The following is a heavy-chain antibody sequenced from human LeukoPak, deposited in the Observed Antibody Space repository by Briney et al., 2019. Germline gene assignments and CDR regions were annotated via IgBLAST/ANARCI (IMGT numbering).Heavy chain of an antibody. CDR3: AKTPYDYVWGSYRYYFDY. Sequence: GGSLRLSCVASGFTFSSYAMSWVRQAPGKGPEWVSAISGSGGSTYYVDAVKGRFTISRDNSKTPLYLQMNSLSAEDAAVFYCAKTPYDYVWGSYRYYFDYWGQGTLVTVST. CDR2: ISGSGGST. D-gene: IGHD3-16*02. CDR1: GFTFSSYA. J-gene: IGHJ4*02. V-gene: IGHV3-23*01.